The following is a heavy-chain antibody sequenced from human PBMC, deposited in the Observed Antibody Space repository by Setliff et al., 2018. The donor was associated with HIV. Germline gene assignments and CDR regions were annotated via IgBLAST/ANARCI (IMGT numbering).Heavy chain of an antibody. Sequence: PGGSLRLSCAASGFTFSSHWMAWVRQAPGKGLEWVANIMQDGSEKFYVDSVMGRFTISRDNAENSLYLQMNSLRVADTAVYYCARVADGHNSYFDYWGQGTVVTVSS. CDR3: ARVADGHNSYFDY. V-gene: IGHV3-7*01. CDR1: GFTFSSHW. CDR2: IMQDGSEK. J-gene: IGHJ4*02.